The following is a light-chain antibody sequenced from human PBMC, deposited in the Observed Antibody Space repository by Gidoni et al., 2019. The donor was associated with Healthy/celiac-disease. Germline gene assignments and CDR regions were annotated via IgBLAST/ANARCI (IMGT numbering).Light chain of an antibody. CDR2: WAS. CDR3: QQYYSTPRT. Sequence: DIVMTQSPDSLAVSLGERATIHCKSSQSVLYSSNNKNYLAWYQQKPGQPPKLLIYWASTREPGVPDRFSGSGSGTDFTLTISSLQAEDVAVYYCQQYYSTPRTFGQGTKVEIK. CDR1: QSVLYSSNNKNY. J-gene: IGKJ1*01. V-gene: IGKV4-1*01.